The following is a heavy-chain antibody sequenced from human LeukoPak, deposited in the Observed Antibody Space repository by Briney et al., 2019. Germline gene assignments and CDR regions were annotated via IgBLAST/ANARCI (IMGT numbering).Heavy chain of an antibody. J-gene: IGHJ6*03. CDR1: GFTFSQYY. D-gene: IGHD2-2*01. CDR3: AVARAVPSYYFMDV. Sequence: PGGSLRLSCAASGFTFSQYYMNWIRQAPGKGLEWISYISNTATTTYYADSVKGRFTISRDNAKNSLYLQMNSLRAEDTAVYYCAVARAVPSYYFMDVWGKGTTVTVSS. V-gene: IGHV3-11*01. CDR2: ISNTATTT.